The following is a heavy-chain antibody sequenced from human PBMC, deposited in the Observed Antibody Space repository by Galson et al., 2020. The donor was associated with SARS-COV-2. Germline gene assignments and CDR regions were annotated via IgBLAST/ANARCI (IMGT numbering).Heavy chain of an antibody. D-gene: IGHD1-7*01. J-gene: IGHJ3*02. CDR1: GGSISSGGYY. CDR2: IYYSGST. CDR3: ARVYNWNYSYAFDI. Sequence: SQTLSLTCTVSGGSISSGGYYWSWIRQHPGKGLEWIGYIYYSGSTYYNPSLKSLVTISVDTSKNQFSLKLSSVTAADTAVYYCARVYNWNYSYAFDIWGQGTMVTVSS. V-gene: IGHV4-31*01.